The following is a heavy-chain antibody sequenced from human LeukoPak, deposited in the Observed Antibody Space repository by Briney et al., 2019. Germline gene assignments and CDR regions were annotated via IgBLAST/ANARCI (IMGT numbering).Heavy chain of an antibody. CDR1: GFTFNNYG. V-gene: IGHV3-30*03. D-gene: IGHD3-22*01. Sequence: GRSLRLSCAASGFTFNNYGMHWVRQAPGKGLDWVAVISYDGSTKYYADSVKGRFTISRDNSKNTLSLQMNSLRTGDTAVYYCATDYYDSSGYYTGSYWGQGTLVTVSS. J-gene: IGHJ4*02. CDR3: ATDYYDSSGYYTGSY. CDR2: ISYDGSTK.